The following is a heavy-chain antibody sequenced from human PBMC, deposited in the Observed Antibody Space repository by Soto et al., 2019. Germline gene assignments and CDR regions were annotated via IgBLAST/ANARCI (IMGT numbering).Heavy chain of an antibody. CDR2: MNAYNGNT. CDR3: ARLPVVVIALGYFDP. D-gene: IGHD2-21*01. V-gene: IGHV1-18*01. CDR1: GYTFTSYD. J-gene: IGHJ5*02. Sequence: VSVKVSCKASGYTFTSYDINWVRQATGQGLEWMGWMNAYNGNTNYAQKLQGRVTMTTDTSTSTAYMELRSLRSADTAIYYCARLPVVVIALGYFDPWGPGTLVTVSS.